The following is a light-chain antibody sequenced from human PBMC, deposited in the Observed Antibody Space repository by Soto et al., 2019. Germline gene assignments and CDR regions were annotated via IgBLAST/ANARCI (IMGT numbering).Light chain of an antibody. CDR1: QSVTRN. CDR2: GAS. J-gene: IGKJ4*01. Sequence: EIVMTQSPATLSVSPGERVTFSCRASQSVTRNLAWYQHKPGQAPRLLISGASTGAAAIPARFSGSVSGTEFTLTINRLQSEDYAIYYCQQYHHWPVTFGGGTKVEIK. CDR3: QQYHHWPVT. V-gene: IGKV3-15*01.